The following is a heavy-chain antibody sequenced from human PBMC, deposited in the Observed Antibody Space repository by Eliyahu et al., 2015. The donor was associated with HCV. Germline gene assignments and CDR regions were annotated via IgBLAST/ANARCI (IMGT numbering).Heavy chain of an antibody. CDR2: IGTYTGNS. J-gene: IGHJ4*02. D-gene: IGHD2-8*02. V-gene: IGHV1-18*04. CDR1: GYTFTNHH. CDR3: VRESVAYCTGNLCPTFDN. Sequence: QVHLVQSGPEVKKPGASVKVSCEASGYTFTNHHISWVRQAPGQGLEWMGTIGTYTGNSEYAERFQGRVTITADRSTTTAYMELYSLKSDDTTIYYCVRESVAYCTGNLCPTFDNWGQGTLVTVSS.